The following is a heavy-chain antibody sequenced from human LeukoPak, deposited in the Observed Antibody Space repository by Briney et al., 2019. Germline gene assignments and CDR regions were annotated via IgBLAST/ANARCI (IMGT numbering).Heavy chain of an antibody. CDR2: IKQDGSEK. D-gene: IGHD3-10*01. V-gene: IGHV3-7*01. CDR1: GFTFSSYW. Sequence: GGSLRLSCAASGFTFSSYWMSWVRQAPGKGLEWVANIKQDGSEKYYVDSVKGRFTISRDNAKNSLYLQMNSLRAEDTAVCYCARPSNKWFGDLSYGMDVWGQGTTVTVSS. J-gene: IGHJ6*02. CDR3: ARPSNKWFGDLSYGMDV.